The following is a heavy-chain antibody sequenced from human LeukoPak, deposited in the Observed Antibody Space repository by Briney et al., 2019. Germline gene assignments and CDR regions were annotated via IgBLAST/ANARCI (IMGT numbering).Heavy chain of an antibody. D-gene: IGHD2-21*02. V-gene: IGHV4-39*07. CDR1: GGSISSSSYY. CDR3: ATFGGDNDAFDI. CDR2: IYYSGST. J-gene: IGHJ3*02. Sequence: SETLSLTCTVSGGSISSSSYYWGWIRQPPGKGLEWIGSIYYSGSTYYNPSLKSRVTISVDTSKNQFSLKLSSVTAADTAVYYCATFGGDNDAFDIWGQGTMVTVSS.